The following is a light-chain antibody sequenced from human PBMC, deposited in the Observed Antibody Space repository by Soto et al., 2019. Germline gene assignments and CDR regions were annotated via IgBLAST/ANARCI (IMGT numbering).Light chain of an antibody. Sequence: QSALTQPPSASGSHGQSVTISCTGTSSDVGVYNYVSWYQQHPGKAPKLMIYEVSKRPSGVPDRFSGSKSGNTASLTVSGLHAEDEADYYCSSFAGNNNLVFGGGTKLTVL. J-gene: IGLJ2*01. CDR3: SSFAGNNNLV. CDR2: EVS. CDR1: SSDVGVYNY. V-gene: IGLV2-8*01.